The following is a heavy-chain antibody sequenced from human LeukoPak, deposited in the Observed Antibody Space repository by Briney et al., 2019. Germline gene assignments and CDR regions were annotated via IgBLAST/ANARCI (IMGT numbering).Heavy chain of an antibody. J-gene: IGHJ4*02. CDR2: ISSDGGNN. V-gene: IGHV3-30*04. CDR1: GFTVSSHA. CDR3: ARKPDYGDYGDY. Sequence: GGSLRLSCAASGFTVSSHAMHWVRQAPGKGLEWVAVISSDGGNNYSADSVKGRFTISRDNSKNTLYLQMNSLRGEDTAVYYCARKPDYGDYGDYWGQGTLVTVSS. D-gene: IGHD4-17*01.